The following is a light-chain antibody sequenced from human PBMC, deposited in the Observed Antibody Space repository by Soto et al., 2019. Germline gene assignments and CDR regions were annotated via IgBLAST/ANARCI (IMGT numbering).Light chain of an antibody. Sequence: QSVLTQPASVSWSPGQSITISCSGTSSDVGAYNLVSWYQQFPGKAPKLMIFEVSQRPSGVSSRFSGSKSGSTASLTISGLQAEDEADYYCCSFAGGRNVFGTGTKVTVL. V-gene: IGLV2-23*02. CDR2: EVS. CDR3: CSFAGGRNV. CDR1: SSDVGAYNL. J-gene: IGLJ1*01.